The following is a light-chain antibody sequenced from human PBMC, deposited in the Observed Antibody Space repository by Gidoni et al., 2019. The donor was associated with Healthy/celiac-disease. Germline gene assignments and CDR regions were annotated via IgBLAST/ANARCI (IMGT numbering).Light chain of an antibody. J-gene: IGKJ2*01. Sequence: DTVMTQSSLSLPVTPGEPASNPCRSSQSLLHSNGYNYLDWYLQKPGQSPQLLIYLGSNRASGVPDRFSGSGSGTDFTLKISRVEAEDVGVYYCMQALQTPTFGQGTKLEIK. CDR1: QSLLHSNGYNY. CDR3: MQALQTPT. V-gene: IGKV2-28*01. CDR2: LGS.